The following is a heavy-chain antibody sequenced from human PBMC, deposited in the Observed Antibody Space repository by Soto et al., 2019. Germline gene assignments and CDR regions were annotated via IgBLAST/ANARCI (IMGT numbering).Heavy chain of an antibody. Sequence: QMQLVESGGGVVQPGRSLRLSCVASGFPFREFGMHWVRQAPGKGLEWVALISYDGSDYADSVKGRFTSSRDDSRDTLFFYKNNLRRYDTGVYCCAQRCTYYIHIWGHGTQV. V-gene: IGHV3-33*05. CDR2: ISYDGSD. D-gene: IGHD3-22*01. J-gene: IGHJ4*01. CDR3: AQRCTYYIHI. CDR1: GFPFREFG.